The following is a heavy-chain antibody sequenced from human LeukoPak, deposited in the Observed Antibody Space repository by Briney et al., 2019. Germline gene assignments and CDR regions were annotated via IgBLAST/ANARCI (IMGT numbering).Heavy chain of an antibody. Sequence: GGSLRLSCTASGFTFGDYAMSWVRQAPGKGLEWAGFIRSKAYGGTTEYAASVKGRFTISRDDSKSIAYLQMNSLKTEDTAVYYCTRVSPYGDFLPLYWGQGTLVTVSS. J-gene: IGHJ4*02. D-gene: IGHD4-17*01. CDR1: GFTFGDYA. CDR2: IRSKAYGGTT. V-gene: IGHV3-49*04. CDR3: TRVSPYGDFLPLY.